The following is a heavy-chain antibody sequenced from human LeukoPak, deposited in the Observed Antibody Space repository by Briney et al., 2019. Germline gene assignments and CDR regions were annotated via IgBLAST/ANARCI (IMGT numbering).Heavy chain of an antibody. CDR2: IIPILGIA. V-gene: IGHV1-69*04. CDR3: ARDQSSGPTAWPNADCWFDP. J-gene: IGHJ5*02. CDR1: GGTFSSYA. D-gene: IGHD6-19*01. Sequence: SVKVSCKASGGTFSSYAISWVRQAPGQGLEWMGRIIPILGIANYAQKFQGRVTITADKSTSTAYMELSSLRSEDTAVYYCARDQSSGPTAWPNADCWFDPWGQGTLVTVSS.